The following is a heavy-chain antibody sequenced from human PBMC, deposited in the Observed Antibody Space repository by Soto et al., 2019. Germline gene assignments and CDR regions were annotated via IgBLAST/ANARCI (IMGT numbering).Heavy chain of an antibody. CDR1: GFDFSGSE. V-gene: IGHV3-48*03. J-gene: IGHJ4*02. Sequence: GGSLRLSCTASGFDFSGSEMNWFRQAPGKGLEWVAYITGSGGVMFHADSVKGRFSISRDNAKNSLFLEMSDLTADDTGVYYCAKVAPFILGSPFWGQGTLVTVSS. D-gene: IGHD2-21*01. CDR2: ITGSGGVM. CDR3: AKVAPFILGSPF.